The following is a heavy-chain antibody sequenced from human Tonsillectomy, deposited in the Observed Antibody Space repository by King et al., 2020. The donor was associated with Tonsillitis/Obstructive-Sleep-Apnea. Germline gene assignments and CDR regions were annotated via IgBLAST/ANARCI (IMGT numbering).Heavy chain of an antibody. CDR1: GFTFSDYY. J-gene: IGHJ3*02. Sequence: VQLVESGGGLVKPGGSLRLSCAASGFTFSDYYMSWIRQAPGKGLEWVSYISRSGNIIYYADSVKGRFTISRDNAKNSLYLQMNSLRAEDTAVYYCARDCGRYYDSSGHPDAFDIWGQGTMFTLSS. CDR3: ARDCGRYYDSSGHPDAFDI. CDR2: ISRSGNII. D-gene: IGHD3-22*01. V-gene: IGHV3-11*01.